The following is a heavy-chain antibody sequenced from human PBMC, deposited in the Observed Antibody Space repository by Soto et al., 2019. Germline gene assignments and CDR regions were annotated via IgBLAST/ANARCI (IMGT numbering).Heavy chain of an antibody. Sequence: PGGSLRLSCAASGFTFATYAMHWVRQAPGKGLEWVAVISYDGSNQFYAGSVKGRFTVSRDNSKNTLYLQVNSLRNDDTAVYYCTRGLLTDFFDYWGQGA. CDR2: ISYDGSNQ. J-gene: IGHJ4*02. CDR1: GFTFATYA. V-gene: IGHV3-30-3*01. CDR3: TRGLLTDFFDY.